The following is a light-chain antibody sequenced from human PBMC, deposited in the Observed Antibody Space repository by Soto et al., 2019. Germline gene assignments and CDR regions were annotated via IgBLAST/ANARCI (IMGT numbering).Light chain of an antibody. J-gene: IGLJ2*01. V-gene: IGLV2-14*01. Sequence: QSALTQPASVSGSPGQSITISCTGTSSDIGGYNYVSWYQHHPGKAPKLMIYEVSNRPSGVSNRFTGSKAGNTASLTISGVQAEDEADYHCSSYTSRTNFVIFGGGTKHTVL. CDR3: SSYTSRTNFVI. CDR1: SSDIGGYNY. CDR2: EVS.